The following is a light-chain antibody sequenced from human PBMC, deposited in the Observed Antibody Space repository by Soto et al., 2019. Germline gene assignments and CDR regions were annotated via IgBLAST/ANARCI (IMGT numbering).Light chain of an antibody. J-gene: IGLJ2*01. CDR3: CSYAGSSTLV. CDR1: SSDVGSYNL. CDR2: EAS. Sequence: SALTQPASVSGSPGQSITISCTGTSSDVGSYNLVSWFQQHPGKAPKLMIYEASKRPSGVSNRFSASKSGNTASLTISGLQAEDEADYYCCSYAGSSTLVFGGGTKLTVL. V-gene: IGLV2-23*01.